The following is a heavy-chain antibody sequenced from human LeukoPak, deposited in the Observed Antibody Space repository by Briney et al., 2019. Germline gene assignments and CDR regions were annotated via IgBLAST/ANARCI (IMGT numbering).Heavy chain of an antibody. Sequence: SETLSLTCTVSADSFSGYLLAWIRQPPGRGLEWIGYVSDSGSTNYNASLKSRLSISLDTAKNQFSLKLRSVTAADTAVYFCARSHGLYWGQGILVTVSS. J-gene: IGHJ4*02. V-gene: IGHV4-59*01. CDR3: ARSHGLY. CDR2: VSDSGST. CDR1: ADSFSGYL.